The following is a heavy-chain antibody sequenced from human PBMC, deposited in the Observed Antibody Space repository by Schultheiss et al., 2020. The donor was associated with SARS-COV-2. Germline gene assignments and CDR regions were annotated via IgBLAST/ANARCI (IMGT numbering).Heavy chain of an antibody. Sequence: SETLSLTCTVSGGSISSYYWSWIRQPPGKGLEWIGYIYYSGSTYYNPSLKSRVTISVDTSKNQFSLKLSSVTAADTAVYYCARGKLGIAARRGWFDPWGQGTPVTVSS. CDR1: GGSISSYY. J-gene: IGHJ5*02. V-gene: IGHV4-59*01. CDR2: IYYSGST. D-gene: IGHD6-6*01. CDR3: ARGKLGIAARRGWFDP.